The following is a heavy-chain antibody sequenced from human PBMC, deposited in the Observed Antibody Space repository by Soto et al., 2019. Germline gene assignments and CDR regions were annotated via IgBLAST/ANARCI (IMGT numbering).Heavy chain of an antibody. J-gene: IGHJ4*02. Sequence: PAGSLRLSRAVSGIRIRNAWLSWVSQAPRKGLEWVGRIKSKIDGGTIDYAAPVTGRFTISRDDSKNTLYLQMNSLKTEDTVVYYCTKREFTVVSGMAFDYWGQGALVTVSS. CDR2: IKSKIDGGTI. D-gene: IGHD2-21*02. V-gene: IGHV3-15*01. CDR3: TKREFTVVSGMAFDY. CDR1: GIRIRNAW.